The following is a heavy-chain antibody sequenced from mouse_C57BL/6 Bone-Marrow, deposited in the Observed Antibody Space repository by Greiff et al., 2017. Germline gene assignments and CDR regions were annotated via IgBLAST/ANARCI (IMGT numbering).Heavy chain of an antibody. CDR2: ISSGGSYT. J-gene: IGHJ4*01. Sequence: EVKLQESGGDLVKPGGSLKLSCAASGFTFSSYGMSWVRQTPDKRLEWVATISSGGSYTYYPDSVKGRFTSSRDNAKKTLYLQSSSLKSEDTAMYYCARQGRGYAMDYWGQGTSVTVSS. CDR1: GFTFSSYG. CDR3: ARQGRGYAMDY. V-gene: IGHV5-6*01.